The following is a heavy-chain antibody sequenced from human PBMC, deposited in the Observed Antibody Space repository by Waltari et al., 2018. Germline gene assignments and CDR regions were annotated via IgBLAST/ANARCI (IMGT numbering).Heavy chain of an antibody. CDR2: ISYDGSNE. CDR1: GFPFCSYT. V-gene: IGHV3-30-3*01. D-gene: IGHD1-7*01. CDR3: ARASGGGTNFLIDY. J-gene: IGHJ4*02. Sequence: QELLVESGGGGVQPGRSLRLSCAASGFPFCSYTLHWVRQAPGKGLEWVGVISYDGSNEYCADSVKGRFTISRDNSKNTLYLQMNNLRTEDTAVYYCARASGGGTNFLIDYWGQGTLVTVSS.